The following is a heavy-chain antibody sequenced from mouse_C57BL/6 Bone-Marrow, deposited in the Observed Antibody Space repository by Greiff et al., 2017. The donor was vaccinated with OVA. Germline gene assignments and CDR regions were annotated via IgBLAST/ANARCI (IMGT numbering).Heavy chain of an antibody. Sequence: EVKLVESGGGLVQPKGSLKLSCAASGFSFNTYAMNWVRQAPGKGLEWVARIRSKSNNYATYYADSVKDRFTISRDDSESMLYLQMNNLKTEDTAMYYCVRDYRDYAMDYWGQGTSVTVSS. CDR3: VRDYRDYAMDY. CDR2: IRSKSNNYAT. D-gene: IGHD5-5*01. CDR1: GFSFNTYA. J-gene: IGHJ4*01. V-gene: IGHV10-1*01.